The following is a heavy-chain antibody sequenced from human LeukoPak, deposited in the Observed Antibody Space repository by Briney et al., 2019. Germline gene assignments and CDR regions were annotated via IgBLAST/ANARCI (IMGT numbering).Heavy chain of an antibody. Sequence: ASVKVSCKASGYTFTVYYMHWVRQAPGQGLEWMGWINPNSGGTNYAQQFQGRVTMTRDTSISTAYMELSRLRSDDTAVYYCARSWLGYCSSTSCSLGGYWGQGTLVTVSS. J-gene: IGHJ4*02. CDR2: INPNSGGT. CDR1: GYTFTVYY. D-gene: IGHD2-2*01. V-gene: IGHV1-2*02. CDR3: ARSWLGYCSSTSCSLGGY.